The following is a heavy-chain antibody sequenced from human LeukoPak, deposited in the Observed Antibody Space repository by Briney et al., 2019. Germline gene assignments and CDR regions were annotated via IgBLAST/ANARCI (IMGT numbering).Heavy chain of an antibody. CDR1: GGSVSDSSYY. Sequence: SETLSLTCTVSGGSVSDSSYYWGWIRQPPGKGLEWIWSFYYTGGTYYSPSFRSRVIISADTSKNQFSLYFHSVTAADTAVYFCGSSHSSSWYDFWGQGTLVTVSS. CDR3: GSSHSSSWYDF. D-gene: IGHD6-13*01. V-gene: IGHV4-39*07. CDR2: FYYTGGT. J-gene: IGHJ4*02.